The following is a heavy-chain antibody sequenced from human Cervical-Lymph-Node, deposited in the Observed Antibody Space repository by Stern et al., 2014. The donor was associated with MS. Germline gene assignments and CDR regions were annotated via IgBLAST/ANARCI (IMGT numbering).Heavy chain of an antibody. V-gene: IGHV1-69*01. CDR2: LFPFFGTP. Sequence: QVQLVQSGTEVKKPGSSVKVSCKAAGDTFDSYGISWVRQAPGQGLEWMGGLFPFFGTPIYAQKFQGRVTMTADESTTTAYMDLTSLSVEDTAVYYCATSTYGLVNWGQGTLVTVSS. CDR3: ATSTYGLVN. J-gene: IGHJ4*02. CDR1: GDTFDSYG. D-gene: IGHD3-10*01.